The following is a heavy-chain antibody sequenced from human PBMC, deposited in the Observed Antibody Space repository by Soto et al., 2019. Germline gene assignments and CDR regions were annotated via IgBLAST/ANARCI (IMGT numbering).Heavy chain of an antibody. D-gene: IGHD3-9*01. CDR3: AKAPSYDILTQGQINWFDP. V-gene: IGHV3-21*04. CDR2: ISSSSSYI. Sequence: PGGSLRLSCAASGFTFSSYSMNWVRQAPGKGLEWVSSISSSSSYIYYADSVKGRFTISRDNSKNTLYLQMNSLRAEDTAVYYCAKAPSYDILTQGQINWFDPWGQGTLVTVSS. J-gene: IGHJ5*02. CDR1: GFTFSSYS.